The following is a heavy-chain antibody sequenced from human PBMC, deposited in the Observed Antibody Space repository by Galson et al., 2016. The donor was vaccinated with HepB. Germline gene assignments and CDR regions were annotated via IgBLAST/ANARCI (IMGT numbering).Heavy chain of an antibody. V-gene: IGHV3-33*06. J-gene: IGHJ6*02. Sequence: SLRLSCAASGFTFSSHAMHWVRQAPGKGLEWVAVIWYDGSNKNYGDSVKGRFTISRENSKNTVYVQMDSLRVEDTAVYYCAKDIYGVGDTGGMDVWGQGTTATVSS. D-gene: IGHD4-17*01. CDR3: AKDIYGVGDTGGMDV. CDR1: GFTFSSHA. CDR2: IWYDGSNK.